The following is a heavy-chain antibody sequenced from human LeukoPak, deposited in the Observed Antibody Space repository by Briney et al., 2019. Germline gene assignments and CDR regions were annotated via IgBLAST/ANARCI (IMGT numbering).Heavy chain of an antibody. CDR1: GFTFDDYA. Sequence: QPGRSLRLSCAASGFTFDDYAMHWVRQAPGKGLEWVSGISWNSGSIGYADSVKGRFTISRDNAKNSLYLQMNSLRAEDTAVYYCAKAPYSSSWYPSGDFDYWGQGTLVTVSS. V-gene: IGHV3-9*01. J-gene: IGHJ4*02. CDR3: AKAPYSSSWYPSGDFDY. CDR2: ISWNSGSI. D-gene: IGHD6-13*01.